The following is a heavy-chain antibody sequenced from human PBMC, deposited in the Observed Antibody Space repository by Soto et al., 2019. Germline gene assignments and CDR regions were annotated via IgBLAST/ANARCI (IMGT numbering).Heavy chain of an antibody. J-gene: IGHJ4*02. V-gene: IGHV4-34*01. CDR2: INHSGST. CDR1: GGSFSGYY. CDR3: ARGRRFDY. Sequence: QVQLQQWGAGLLKPSETLSLTCAVYGGSFSGYYWSWIRQPPGKGLAWIVEINHSGSTNYNPSLKSRVTISVDTSKNQFSLKLSSVTAADTAVYYCARGRRFDYWGQGTLVTVSS.